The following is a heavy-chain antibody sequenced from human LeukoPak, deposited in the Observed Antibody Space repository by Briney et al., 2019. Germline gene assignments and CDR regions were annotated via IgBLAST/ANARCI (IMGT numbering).Heavy chain of an antibody. Sequence: GGSLRLSCAASGFTFSSYWMSWVRQAPGKGLEWVANIKQDGSEKYYVDSVKGRFTISRDRAKNSLYLQMNSQRAKDTAVYYCGRVLWLYSSSWILGGFDIWGQGTMVTVSS. V-gene: IGHV3-7*01. CDR1: GFTFSSYW. J-gene: IGHJ3*02. CDR2: IKQDGSEK. CDR3: GRVLWLYSSSWILGGFDI. D-gene: IGHD6-13*01.